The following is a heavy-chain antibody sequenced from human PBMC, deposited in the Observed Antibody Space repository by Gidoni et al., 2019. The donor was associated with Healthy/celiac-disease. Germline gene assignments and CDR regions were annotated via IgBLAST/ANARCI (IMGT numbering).Heavy chain of an antibody. V-gene: IGHV4-59*08. CDR2: IYYSGST. CDR1: GCSISSYY. CDR3: ARLGYSSGWYGLDY. Sequence: QVQLQESGPGLVKPSETLSLTCTVSGCSISSYYWSWIRQPPGKGLEWIGYIYYSGSTNYNPSLKSRVTISVDTSKNQFSLKLSSVTAADTAVYYCARLGYSSGWYGLDYWGQGTLVTVSS. J-gene: IGHJ4*02. D-gene: IGHD6-19*01.